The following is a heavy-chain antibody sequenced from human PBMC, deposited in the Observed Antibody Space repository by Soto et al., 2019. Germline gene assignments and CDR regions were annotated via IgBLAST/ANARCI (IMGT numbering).Heavy chain of an antibody. Sequence: PWGSLRLSFAASGFTFSNAWMSWVRKAQGKGLEWVGRIKSKTDGGTTDYAAPVKGRFTISRDDSKNTLYLQMNSLKTEDTAVYYCTTGIAAAGPTYYYYYGMDVWGQGTTVTVSS. D-gene: IGHD6-13*01. J-gene: IGHJ6*02. CDR3: TTGIAAAGPTYYYYYGMDV. CDR1: GFTFSNAW. V-gene: IGHV3-15*01. CDR2: IKSKTDGGTT.